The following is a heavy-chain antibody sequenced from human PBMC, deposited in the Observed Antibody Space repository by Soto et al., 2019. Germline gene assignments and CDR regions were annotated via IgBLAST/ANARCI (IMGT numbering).Heavy chain of an antibody. D-gene: IGHD1-1*01. J-gene: IGHJ3*02. CDR3: ARVERGTATTVVDAFDI. CDR1: GGFVSSGSYY. V-gene: IGHV4-34*01. CDR2: MSHSGGT. Sequence: QVQLQQWGAGLLKPSETLSLTCAVYGGFVSSGSYYWSWIRQPPGKGLEWIGAMSHSGGTHFNPSLKSRVTISVDTPKNQFSLKMSSVTAADTALYYCARVERGTATTVVDAFDIWGPGTMVTVSS.